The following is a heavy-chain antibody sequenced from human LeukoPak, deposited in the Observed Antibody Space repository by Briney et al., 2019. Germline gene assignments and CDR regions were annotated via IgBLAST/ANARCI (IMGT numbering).Heavy chain of an antibody. CDR1: GFTLSGYN. Sequence: GGSLRLSCAAFGFTLSGYNMNWVRQAPGKGLEWVSYISGDESDKYYADSVRGRFTISRDIVKNSLYLQMSSLRAEDTAVYYCGRISGVTLRFWGQGTMVTVSS. CDR3: GRISGVTLRF. J-gene: IGHJ4*02. CDR2: ISGDESDK. V-gene: IGHV3-21*05. D-gene: IGHD2-21*02.